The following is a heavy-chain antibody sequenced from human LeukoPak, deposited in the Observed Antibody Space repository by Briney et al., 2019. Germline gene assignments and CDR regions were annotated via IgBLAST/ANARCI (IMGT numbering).Heavy chain of an antibody. D-gene: IGHD1-26*01. J-gene: IGHJ4*02. Sequence: SETLSLTCAVYGGSFSGYYWSWIRQPPGKGLEWIGEINHSGSTNYNPSLKSRVTISVDTSKNQFSLKLSSVTAADTAVYYCARGGGWELLDYWGQGTLVIVSS. V-gene: IGHV4-34*01. CDR3: ARGGGWELLDY. CDR2: INHSGST. CDR1: GGSFSGYY.